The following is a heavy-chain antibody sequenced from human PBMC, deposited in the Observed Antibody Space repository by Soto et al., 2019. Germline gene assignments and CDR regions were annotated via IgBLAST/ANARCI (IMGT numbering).Heavy chain of an antibody. CDR1: GGSISSSSYY. Sequence: QLQLQESGPGLVKPSETLSLTCTVSGGSISSSSYYWGWIRQPPGKGLEWIGSIYYSGSTYYNPSLKSRVTISVDTSKNQFSLKLSSVTAADTAVYYCARLRQWLVRREYYYYGMDVWGQGTTVTVSS. D-gene: IGHD6-19*01. J-gene: IGHJ6*02. CDR3: ARLRQWLVRREYYYYGMDV. CDR2: IYYSGST. V-gene: IGHV4-39*01.